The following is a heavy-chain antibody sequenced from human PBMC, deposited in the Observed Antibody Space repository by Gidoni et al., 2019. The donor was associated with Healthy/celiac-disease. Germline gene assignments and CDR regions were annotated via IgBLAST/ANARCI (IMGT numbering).Heavy chain of an antibody. Sequence: QVQLVESGGGVVQPGRSLRLSCAASGFTFSSYAMHWVRQAPGKGLEWVAVISYDGSNKYYADSVKGRFTISRDNSKNTLYLQMNSLRAEDTAVYYCARDPENRYYDSSGYYPEGPFDYWGQGTLVTVSS. CDR3: ARDPENRYYDSSGYYPEGPFDY. V-gene: IGHV3-30-3*01. CDR1: GFTFSSYA. J-gene: IGHJ4*02. CDR2: ISYDGSNK. D-gene: IGHD3-22*01.